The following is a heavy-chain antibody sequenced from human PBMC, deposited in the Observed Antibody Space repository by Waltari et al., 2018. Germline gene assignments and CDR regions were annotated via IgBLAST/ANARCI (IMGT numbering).Heavy chain of an antibody. CDR2: IRSKANSYAT. CDR3: TRNSGYDDDAFDI. D-gene: IGHD5-12*01. Sequence: EVQLVESGGGLVQPGGSLKLSCAASGFIFSGSAMHWVRQASGKGLEWVGRIRSKANSYATAYAASVKGRFTISRDDSKNTAYLQMNSLKTEDTAVYYCTRNSGYDDDAFDIWGQGTMVTVSS. V-gene: IGHV3-73*01. CDR1: GFIFSGSA. J-gene: IGHJ3*02.